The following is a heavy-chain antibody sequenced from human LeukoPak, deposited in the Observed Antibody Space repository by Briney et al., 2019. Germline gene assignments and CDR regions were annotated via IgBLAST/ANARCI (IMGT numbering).Heavy chain of an antibody. J-gene: IGHJ3*02. CDR2: IYYSGIT. V-gene: IGHV4-39*01. Sequence: PSETLSPTCTVSGGSISSSSYYWGWIRQPPGKGLEWIGNIYYSGITYYNPSLKSRVTISVDTSKNQFSLNLKSVTAADTAIYYCARRASAGMAAFDMWGQGTMVTVSS. CDR1: GGSISSSSYY. D-gene: IGHD5-18*01. CDR3: ARRASAGMAAFDM.